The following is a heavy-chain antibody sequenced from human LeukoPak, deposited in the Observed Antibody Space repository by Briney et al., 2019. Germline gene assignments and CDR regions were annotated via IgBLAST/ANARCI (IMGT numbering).Heavy chain of an antibody. J-gene: IGHJ4*02. CDR3: ARAPLGYYDSSGGTYDY. Sequence: SETLSLTCTVSGGSISSGGYYWSWIRQHPGKGLEWIGYIHYSGSTYYNPFLKSRVTISVDTSKNQFSLKLSSVTAADTAVYYCARAPLGYYDSSGGTYDYWGQGTLVTVSS. D-gene: IGHD3-22*01. CDR1: GGSISSGGYY. CDR2: IHYSGST. V-gene: IGHV4-31*03.